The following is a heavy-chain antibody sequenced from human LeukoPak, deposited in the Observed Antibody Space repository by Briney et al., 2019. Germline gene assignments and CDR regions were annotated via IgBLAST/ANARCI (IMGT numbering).Heavy chain of an antibody. CDR3: AKGGSAMVNYYFDY. V-gene: IGHV3-23*01. Sequence: GGSLRLSCAASGLTFSSYAMSWVRQAPGKGLEGVSTNSGSGASTYYADSVKGRFTISRGSSKNTLYLQMNSLRAEDTAVYYCAKGGSAMVNYYFDYWGQGTLVTVSS. CDR1: GLTFSSYA. CDR2: NSGSGAST. D-gene: IGHD5-18*01. J-gene: IGHJ4*02.